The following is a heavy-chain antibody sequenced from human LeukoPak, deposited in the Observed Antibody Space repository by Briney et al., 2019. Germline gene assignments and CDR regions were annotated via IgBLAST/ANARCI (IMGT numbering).Heavy chain of an antibody. CDR1: GYTFTTYD. V-gene: IGHV1-8*01. Sequence: ASVTVSCKASGYTFTTYDLNRVRQATGQGLEWMGWMNPNSGNTGYAQKFQGRVTMTRNTSISTAYMELNNLTSEDTAVYYCARRIRGAPTDHWGQGTLVTVSS. J-gene: IGHJ4*02. CDR3: ARRIRGAPTDH. CDR2: MNPNSGNT. D-gene: IGHD3-10*01.